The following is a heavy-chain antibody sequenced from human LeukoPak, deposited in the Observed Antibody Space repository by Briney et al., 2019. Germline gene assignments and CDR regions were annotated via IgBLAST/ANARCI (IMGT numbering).Heavy chain of an antibody. Sequence: GGSLRLSWAASGFTFSNYWMHWVRQAPGKGLVWVSRINSDGSSTSYADSVKGRFTISGDNAKNTLYLQMNSLRAEDTAVYYCARGLSDYDSSSYYEQSEMDVWGKGTTVTVSS. D-gene: IGHD3-22*01. CDR2: INSDGSST. J-gene: IGHJ6*04. CDR1: GFTFSNYW. V-gene: IGHV3-74*01. CDR3: ARGLSDYDSSSYYEQSEMDV.